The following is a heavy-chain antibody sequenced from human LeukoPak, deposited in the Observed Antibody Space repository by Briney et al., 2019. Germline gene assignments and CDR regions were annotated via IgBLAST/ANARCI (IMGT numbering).Heavy chain of an antibody. Sequence: GGSLRLSCAASGFTFSSYGMHWVRQAPGKGLEWVAFIWYDGSNKYYADSVKGRFTISRDNAKNSLYLQMNSLRAEDTAVYYCARGVLYSNSYYYYYYMDVWGKGTTVTVSS. J-gene: IGHJ6*03. CDR2: IWYDGSNK. D-gene: IGHD4-11*01. V-gene: IGHV3-33*01. CDR3: ARGVLYSNSYYYYYYMDV. CDR1: GFTFSSYG.